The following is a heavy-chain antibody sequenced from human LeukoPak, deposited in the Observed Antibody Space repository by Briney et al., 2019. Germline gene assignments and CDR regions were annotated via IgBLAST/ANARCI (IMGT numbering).Heavy chain of an antibody. Sequence: ASGKVSCKASGYTFTSYDIDWVRQATGQGLEWMGWMNPNSGNTGYAQKFQGRVTMTRNTSISTAYMELSSLRSEDTAVYYCARRGAVAGTNGYWGQGTLVTVSS. CDR3: ARRGAVAGTNGY. CDR1: GYTFTSYD. CDR2: MNPNSGNT. V-gene: IGHV1-8*01. D-gene: IGHD6-19*01. J-gene: IGHJ4*02.